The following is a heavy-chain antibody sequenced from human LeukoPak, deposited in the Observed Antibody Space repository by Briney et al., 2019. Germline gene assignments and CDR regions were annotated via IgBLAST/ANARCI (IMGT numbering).Heavy chain of an antibody. CDR2: ISGSGGST. CDR1: GFTFNSYA. CDR3: AKSLLWFREPVDY. J-gene: IGHJ4*02. D-gene: IGHD3-10*01. V-gene: IGHV3-23*01. Sequence: GGSLRLSCAASGFTFNSYAMSWVRQAPGKGLEWVSAISGSGGSTYYADSVKGRFTISRDNSKNTLYLQMNSLRAEGTAVYYCAKSLLWFREPVDYWGQGTLVTVSS.